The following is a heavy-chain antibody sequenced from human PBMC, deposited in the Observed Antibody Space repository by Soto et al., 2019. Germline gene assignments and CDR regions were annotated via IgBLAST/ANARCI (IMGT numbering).Heavy chain of an antibody. CDR1: GDTFTDYY. CDR3: ARGGHVVVVTAALDY. V-gene: IGHV1-46*01. J-gene: IGHJ4*02. Sequence: QVQLVQSGAEVKKPGASVKVSCKASGDTFTDYYIHWVRQAPGQGLEWMGTVNPSGGHTTYAQHFLGRMTMTRDTSTITLYIELTSLTSEDTAIYFCARGGHVVVVTAALDYWGQGTLVTVSS. D-gene: IGHD2-21*02. CDR2: VNPSGGHT.